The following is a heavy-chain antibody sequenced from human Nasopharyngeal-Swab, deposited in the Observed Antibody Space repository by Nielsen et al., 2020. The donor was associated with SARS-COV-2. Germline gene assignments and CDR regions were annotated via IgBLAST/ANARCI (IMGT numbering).Heavy chain of an antibody. CDR2: ISGSGGGT. V-gene: IGHV3-23*01. J-gene: IGHJ4*02. CDR3: AKDRGDYDYIWGSYRGGFDY. Sequence: VRHAPGKGPEWVSTISGSGGGTYYADSVKGRFTISRDNSKNTLYLQMNSLRAEDTAVYYCAKDRGDYDYIWGSYRGGFDYWGQGTLVTVSS. D-gene: IGHD3-16*02.